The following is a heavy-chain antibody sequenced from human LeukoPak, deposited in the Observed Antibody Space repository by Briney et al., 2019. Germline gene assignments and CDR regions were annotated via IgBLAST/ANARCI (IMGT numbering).Heavy chain of an antibody. CDR3: ARRSGTWFDP. CDR1: GGSISSSSYY. J-gene: IGHJ5*02. CDR2: IYYSGST. V-gene: IGHV4-39*01. Sequence: PSETLSLTCTVSGGSISSSSYYWGWIRQPPGKGLEWIGSIYYSGSTYYNPSLKSRVTISVDTSKNQFSLKLSSATAADTAVYYCARRSGTWFDPWGQGTLVTVSS.